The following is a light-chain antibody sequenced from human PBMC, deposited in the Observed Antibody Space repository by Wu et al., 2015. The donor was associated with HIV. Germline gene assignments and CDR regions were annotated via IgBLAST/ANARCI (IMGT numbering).Light chain of an antibody. V-gene: IGKV3-11*01. Sequence: TQSPVTLSVSPGERATLSCRASEIVYNSLAWYQQRPGQAPRLLIYDASNRATGVPARFRGSGYGTDFTLTISSLDPEDSAVYYCQQRSNSPLTFGQGTRLEIK. CDR3: QQRSNSPLT. CDR1: EIVYNS. CDR2: DAS. J-gene: IGKJ5*01.